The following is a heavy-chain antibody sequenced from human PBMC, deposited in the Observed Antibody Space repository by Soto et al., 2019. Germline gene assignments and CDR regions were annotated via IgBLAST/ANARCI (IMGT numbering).Heavy chain of an antibody. D-gene: IGHD6-6*01. CDR2: IKQDGSEE. J-gene: IGHJ6*04. CDR3: AREIAARL. V-gene: IGHV3-7*01. CDR1: GFTFSSYW. Sequence: EVQLVESGGGLVQPGGSLRLSCAASGFTFSSYWMSWFCQAPGKGLAWVANIKQDGSEENYVGSVEGRFTISRDNAKNALYLQMNSLRVEDTAVYYCAREIAARLWGKGTTVTVSS.